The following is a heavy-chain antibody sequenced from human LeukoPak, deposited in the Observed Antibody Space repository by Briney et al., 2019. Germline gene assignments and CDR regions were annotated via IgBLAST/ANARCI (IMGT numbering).Heavy chain of an antibody. D-gene: IGHD4-17*01. CDR1: GYTFTSYY. Sequence: ASVKVSCKASGYTFTSYYIHWVRQAPGQGLEWMGIINPSGGSTSYAQKFQGRVTMTRDTSTSTVYMELSSLRSEDTAVYYCARPGIYGDYEYYFDYWGQGTLVTVSS. CDR2: INPSGGST. J-gene: IGHJ4*02. CDR3: ARPGIYGDYEYYFDY. V-gene: IGHV1-46*01.